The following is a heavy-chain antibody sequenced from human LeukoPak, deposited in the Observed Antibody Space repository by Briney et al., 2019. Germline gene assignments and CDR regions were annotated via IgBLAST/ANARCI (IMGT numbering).Heavy chain of an antibody. J-gene: IGHJ4*02. CDR2: MNPNSGNT. CDR3: ARESIAARPLDY. D-gene: IGHD6-6*01. CDR1: GYTFTSYD. V-gene: IGHV1-8*03. Sequence: ASVKVSCKASGYTFTSYDINWVRQATGQGLEWMGWMNPNSGNTGYAQKFQGRVTITRNTSISTAYMELSSLRSEDTAVYYCARESIAARPLDYWGQGTLVTVSS.